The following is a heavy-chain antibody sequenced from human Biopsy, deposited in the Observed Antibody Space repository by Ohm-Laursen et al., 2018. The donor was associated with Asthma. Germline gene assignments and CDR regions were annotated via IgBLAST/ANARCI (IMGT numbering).Heavy chain of an antibody. J-gene: IGHJ4*02. CDR3: ARRGGVRRYFDY. CDR1: GCSISSGAYY. Sequence: QTLTLTCTVSGCSISSGAYYWSWVRQPPGKGLEWIGYIYYIGSTYYNPSLKSRVAISLDTSKNQFSLKLSSVTAADTAVYFCARRGGVRRYFDYWGQGTLVTVSS. D-gene: IGHD3-16*01. CDR2: IYYIGST. V-gene: IGHV4-30-4*01.